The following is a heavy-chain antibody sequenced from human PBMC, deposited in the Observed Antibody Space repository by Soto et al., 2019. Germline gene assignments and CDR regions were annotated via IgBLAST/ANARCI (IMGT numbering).Heavy chain of an antibody. CDR1: GGTFSSYA. V-gene: IGHV1-69*13. CDR2: IIPIFGTA. CDR3: ASCPGEYQLLKVWFDP. D-gene: IGHD2-2*01. J-gene: IGHJ5*02. Sequence: GASVKVSCKASGGTFSSYAISWVRQAPGQGLEWMGGIIPIFGTANYAQKFQGRVTITADESTSTAYMELSSLRSEDTAVYYCASCPGEYQLLKVWFDPCGEGTLVTVSS.